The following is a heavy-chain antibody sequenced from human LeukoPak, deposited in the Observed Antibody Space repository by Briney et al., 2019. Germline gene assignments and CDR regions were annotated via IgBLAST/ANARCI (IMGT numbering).Heavy chain of an antibody. Sequence: SETLSLTCTVSGGSISSGDYYWSWIRQPPGKGLEWIGYIYYSGSTYYNPSLKSRVTISVDTSKNQFSLKLSSVTAADTAVYYCARDVYSYGYYYYGMDVWGQGTTVTVSS. V-gene: IGHV4-30-4*01. D-gene: IGHD5-18*01. CDR3: ARDVYSYGYYYYGMDV. CDR2: IYYSGST. J-gene: IGHJ6*02. CDR1: GGSISSGDYY.